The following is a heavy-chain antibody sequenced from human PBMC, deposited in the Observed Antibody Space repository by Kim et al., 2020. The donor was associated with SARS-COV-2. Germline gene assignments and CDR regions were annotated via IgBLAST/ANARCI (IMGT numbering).Heavy chain of an antibody. V-gene: IGHV3-23*01. CDR2: ISGSGGST. Sequence: GGSLRLSCAASGFTFSSYAMSWVRQAPGKGLEWVSAISGSGGSTYYADSVKGRFTISRDNSKNTLYLQMNSLRAEDTAVYYCAKAQDLIGLRYCSSTSCYAAAFDYWGQGTLVTVSS. J-gene: IGHJ4*02. CDR1: GFTFSSYA. D-gene: IGHD2-2*01. CDR3: AKAQDLIGLRYCSSTSCYAAAFDY.